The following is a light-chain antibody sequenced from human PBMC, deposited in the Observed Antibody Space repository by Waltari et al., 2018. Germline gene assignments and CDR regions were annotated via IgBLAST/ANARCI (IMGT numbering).Light chain of an antibody. CDR3: QQYGGSPGT. Sequence: EIVLTQSPGTLSLSPGERATLSCRASQSVNNRYLAWYQQKPGQAPRLLIFGASSRATGNPDRFSGSGSGTDFSLTISRLEPEDSAVYYCQQYGGSPGTFGGGTKVEIK. V-gene: IGKV3-20*01. J-gene: IGKJ4*01. CDR2: GAS. CDR1: QSVNNRY.